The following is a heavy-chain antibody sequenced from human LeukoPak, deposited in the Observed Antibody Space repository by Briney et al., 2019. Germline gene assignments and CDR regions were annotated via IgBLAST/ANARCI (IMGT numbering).Heavy chain of an antibody. Sequence: GGSLRLSCAASGFTFSSYWMHWVRHAPGKGLVWVSRINNDGSTTSYADSVKGRFTISRDNAKNTLYLQMNNLRAEDTAVYYCARDSSFGAPYNWFDPWGQGTLVTVSS. D-gene: IGHD6-6*01. CDR2: INNDGSTT. J-gene: IGHJ5*02. V-gene: IGHV3-74*01. CDR3: ARDSSFGAPYNWFDP. CDR1: GFTFSSYW.